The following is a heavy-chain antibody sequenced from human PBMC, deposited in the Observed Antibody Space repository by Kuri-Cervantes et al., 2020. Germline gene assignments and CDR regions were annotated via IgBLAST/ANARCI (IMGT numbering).Heavy chain of an antibody. D-gene: IGHD2-15*01. J-gene: IGHJ6*02. Sequence: SVKVSCKASGGTFSSYAISWVRQAPGQGLEWMGGIIPIFGTANYAQKFQGRVTITADESTSTAYMELSSLRSEDTAVYYCARHCSGGSCYSGMDVWGQGTTVTVSS. V-gene: IGHV1-69*13. CDR3: ARHCSGGSCYSGMDV. CDR1: GGTFSSYA. CDR2: IIPIFGTA.